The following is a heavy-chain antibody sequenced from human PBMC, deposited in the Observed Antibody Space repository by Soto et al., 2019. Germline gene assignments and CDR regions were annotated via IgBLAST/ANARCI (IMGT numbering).Heavy chain of an antibody. J-gene: IGHJ5*02. CDR3: ARVWGALAPIAGWFGP. CDR1: NGSITSGNW. Sequence: QVQLQESGPGLVKPSGTLSLTCAVSNGSITSGNWWSWVRQPPGKGLEWIGDIYQTGSTNYNPSLRSRVIFSVDKSKNNFSLSLSSGTAADSAVYFCARVWGALAPIAGWFGPWGRGILVTVSS. V-gene: IGHV4-4*02. D-gene: IGHD3-16*01. CDR2: IYQTGST.